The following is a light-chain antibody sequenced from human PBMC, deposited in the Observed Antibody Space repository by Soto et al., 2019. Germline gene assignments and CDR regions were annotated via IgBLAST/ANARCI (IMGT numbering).Light chain of an antibody. Sequence: QPALSHPGSRGGSPEQSITISCTGTSSDVGGYGYVSWYQHHPDKAPKLIIYDVTNRPSGVSTRFSGSKSGNTDSLTIDGIKTVQEAYYSCALTIRRRTAVF. J-gene: IGLJ1*01. CDR1: SSDVGGYGY. CDR2: DVT. V-gene: IGLV2-14*01. CDR3: ALTIRRRTAV.